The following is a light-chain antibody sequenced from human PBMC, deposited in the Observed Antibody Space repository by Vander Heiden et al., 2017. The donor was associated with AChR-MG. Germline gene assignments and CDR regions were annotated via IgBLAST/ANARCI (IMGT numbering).Light chain of an antibody. V-gene: IGKV3-15*01. CDR2: GAS. CDR3: QQYNNWPPWT. J-gene: IGKJ1*01. CDR1: QSVSSN. Sequence: EIVMTQSPATLSVSPGERATLSCRASQSVSSNLAWYQQKPGQAPRPLIYGASTRATGIPARFSGSGSGTEFTLTISSLQSEDSAVYYCQQYNNWPPWTFGRGTKVEIK.